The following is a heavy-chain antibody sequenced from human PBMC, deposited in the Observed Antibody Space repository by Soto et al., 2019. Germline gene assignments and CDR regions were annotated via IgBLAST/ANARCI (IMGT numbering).Heavy chain of an antibody. CDR3: STLGGPSDSYYYIDV. CDR2: ISGSGRTT. J-gene: IGHJ3*01. CDR1: GFTFGTYA. D-gene: IGHD2-21*02. V-gene: IGHV3-23*01. Sequence: EVQLLESGGGLVQPGGSLRLSCAASGFTFGTYAMKWLRQAPGRGLECVSFISGSGRTTYYAEAVKGRFTVSRDNSKSTMLLQMNSLRAEDTALYYCSTLGGPSDSYYYIDVWGQGTMVTVSS.